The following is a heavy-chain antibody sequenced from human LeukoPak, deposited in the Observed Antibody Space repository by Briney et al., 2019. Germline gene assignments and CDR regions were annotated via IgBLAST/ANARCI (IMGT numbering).Heavy chain of an antibody. D-gene: IGHD7-27*01. Sequence: PGGSLRLSCAASGFSFSTYGMHWVRQVPGKGLEWVALVSYDGNTQHYAHSVRGRFTISRDNSKSTVSLQMNSLGPEDTAIYYCVKDRYNWGSWVHWGQGTLVTVSS. CDR3: VKDRYNWGSWVH. V-gene: IGHV3-30*18. CDR1: GFSFSTYG. CDR2: VSYDGNTQ. J-gene: IGHJ4*02.